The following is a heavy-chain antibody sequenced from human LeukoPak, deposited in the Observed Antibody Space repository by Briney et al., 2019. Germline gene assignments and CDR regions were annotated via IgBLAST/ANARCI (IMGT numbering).Heavy chain of an antibody. Sequence: GGSLRLSCAASGFTFSSNAMSWVRQAPGKGLEWVSGINYSGGSTYYADSVKGRFTISRANSKTTLFLQLNKLRAEDTAVYFCSRLIIARTHFYFDYWGQGTLVTVSS. CDR1: GFTFSSNA. D-gene: IGHD2/OR15-2a*01. V-gene: IGHV3-23*01. CDR2: INYSGGST. J-gene: IGHJ4*02. CDR3: SRLIIARTHFYFDY.